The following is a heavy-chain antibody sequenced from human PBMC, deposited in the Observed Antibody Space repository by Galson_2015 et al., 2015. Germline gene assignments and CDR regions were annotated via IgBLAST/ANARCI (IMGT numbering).Heavy chain of an antibody. J-gene: IGHJ4*02. Sequence: SLRLSCAASGFSFSSYAMNWVRQAPGKGLEWVSSVSGSGGSTYYADSVRGRFTISRDNSKNTLYLQMNSLRAEDTAVYYCAEARVGVAGTSDYWGQGTLVTVSS. D-gene: IGHD6-19*01. CDR2: VSGSGGST. CDR3: AEARVGVAGTSDY. V-gene: IGHV3-23*01. CDR1: GFSFSSYA.